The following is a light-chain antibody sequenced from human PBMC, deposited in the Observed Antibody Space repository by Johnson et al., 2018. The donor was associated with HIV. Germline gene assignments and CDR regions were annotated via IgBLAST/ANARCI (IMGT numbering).Light chain of an antibody. J-gene: IGLJ1*01. CDR3: GTWDSSLRVAYV. V-gene: IGLV1-51*02. CDR1: SSNIGNNY. CDR2: ENN. Sequence: QSVLTQPPSVSAAPGQKVTISCSGSSSNIGNNYVSWYQQLPGTAPKLLIYENNKRPSGIPDRFSGSKSGTSATLGITGLQTGDEADYYCGTWDSSLRVAYVVGTGTEVTVL.